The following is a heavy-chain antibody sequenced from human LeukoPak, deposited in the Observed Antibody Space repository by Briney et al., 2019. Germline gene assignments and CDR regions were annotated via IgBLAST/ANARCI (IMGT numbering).Heavy chain of an antibody. D-gene: IGHD3-22*01. V-gene: IGHV3-23*01. Sequence: GGSLRLSCAASGFTFNNYAMSWVRQAPGKGLEWVSAISGSGGSTYYVDSVKGRFTISRDNSKNTLYLQMNSLRAEDTALYYCASLDYFDSSDYGDYSGQGTLVTVSS. CDR2: ISGSGGST. J-gene: IGHJ4*02. CDR1: GFTFNNYA. CDR3: ASLDYFDSSDYGDY.